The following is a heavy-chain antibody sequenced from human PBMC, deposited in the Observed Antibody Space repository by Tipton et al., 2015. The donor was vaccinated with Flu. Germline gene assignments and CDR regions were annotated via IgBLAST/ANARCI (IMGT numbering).Heavy chain of an antibody. D-gene: IGHD4-23*01. CDR3: GRAIGGINSY. CDR1: GGSISSSNW. Sequence: TLSLTCAVSGGSISSSNWWSWVRQPPGKGLEWVANINQDGSVNYYVDSVKGRFTISRDNAKNSLSLQMSSLRAEDTGVYYCGRAIGGINSYWGQGTLVTVSS. V-gene: IGHV3-7*01. J-gene: IGHJ4*02. CDR2: INQDGSVN.